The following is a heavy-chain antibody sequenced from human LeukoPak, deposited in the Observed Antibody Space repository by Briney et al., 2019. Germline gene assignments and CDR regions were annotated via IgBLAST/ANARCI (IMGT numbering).Heavy chain of an antibody. Sequence: GSLRLSCAASGFTFSSYAMSWVRQPPGKGLEWIGSIYYSGSTYYNPSLKSRVSISIDTSKNQFSLNLSSVTAADTAVYYCARRAAGTFDYWGQGTLVTVSS. V-gene: IGHV4-39*01. J-gene: IGHJ4*02. CDR3: ARRAAGTFDY. CDR1: GFTFSSYA. CDR2: IYYSGST. D-gene: IGHD6-13*01.